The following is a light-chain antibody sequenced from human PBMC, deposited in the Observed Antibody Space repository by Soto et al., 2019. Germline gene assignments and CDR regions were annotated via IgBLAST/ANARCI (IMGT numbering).Light chain of an antibody. J-gene: IGKJ5*01. Sequence: EIVLTQSPGTLSLSPGEGTTLSCTASHLVKKNYLAWYQQKAGQAPRLLIYAASARATDIPDRFSGRGSGTDFTLTISRLEPEDVAVFYCQQYAESPITFGQGTRLEIK. CDR2: AAS. CDR1: HLVKKNY. CDR3: QQYAESPIT. V-gene: IGKV3-20*01.